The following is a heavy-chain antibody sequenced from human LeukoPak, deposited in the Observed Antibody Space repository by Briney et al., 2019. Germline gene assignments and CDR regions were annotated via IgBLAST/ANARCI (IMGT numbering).Heavy chain of an antibody. CDR3: ARHVDTAYYFDY. D-gene: IGHD5-18*01. CDR1: GYTFTSYG. V-gene: IGHV1-18*01. CDR2: ISAYNGNT. J-gene: IGHJ4*02. Sequence: ASVKVSCKASGYTFTSYGISWVRQAPGQGLEWMGWISAYNGNTNYAQKLQGRGTMTTDTSTSTAYMELRSLRSDDTAVYYCARHVDTAYYFDYWGQGTLVTVSS.